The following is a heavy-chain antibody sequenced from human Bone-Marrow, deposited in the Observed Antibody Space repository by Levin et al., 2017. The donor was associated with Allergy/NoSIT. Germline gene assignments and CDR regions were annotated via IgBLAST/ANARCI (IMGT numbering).Heavy chain of an antibody. CDR3: ASTSMAGIFFDY. CDR1: GGSISSYY. J-gene: IGHJ4*02. Sequence: SETLSLTCTVSGGSISSYYWSWIRQPPGKGLEWIGYIYYSGSTNYNPSLKSRVTISVDTSKNQFSLKLSSVTAADTAVYYCASTSMAGIFFDYWGQGTLVTVSS. CDR2: IYYSGST. V-gene: IGHV4-59*01. D-gene: IGHD6-19*01.